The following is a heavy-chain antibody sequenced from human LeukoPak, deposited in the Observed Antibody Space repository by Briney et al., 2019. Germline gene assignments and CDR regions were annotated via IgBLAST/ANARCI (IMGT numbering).Heavy chain of an antibody. Sequence: PSETLSLTCTVSGGSVSNSLYYWRWIRQPPGKGLEWIGYIHYNGDTNYNPSLKSRVIISIDTSSNQFSLRLNSMTAADTAVYYCARVLRAASWRSYDYWGQGSLVTVSS. J-gene: IGHJ4*02. CDR1: GGSVSNSLYY. D-gene: IGHD5-18*01. CDR3: ARVLRAASWRSYDY. V-gene: IGHV4-61*01. CDR2: IHYNGDT.